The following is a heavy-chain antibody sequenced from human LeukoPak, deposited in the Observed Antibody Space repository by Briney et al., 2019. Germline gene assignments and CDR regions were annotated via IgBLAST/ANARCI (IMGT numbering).Heavy chain of an antibody. D-gene: IGHD5-24*01. CDR3: ARDGYSRNILDI. CDR1: GFTFSNYW. Sequence: GGSLRLSCTASGFTFSNYWMHWVRQVPGKGLVWVSRIKIDGSGTTYADSVQGRFTISRDNAKNTLYLQMNSLRGEDTAVYYCARDGYSRNILDIWGQGTKVTVSS. J-gene: IGHJ3*02. CDR2: IKIDGSGT. V-gene: IGHV3-74*01.